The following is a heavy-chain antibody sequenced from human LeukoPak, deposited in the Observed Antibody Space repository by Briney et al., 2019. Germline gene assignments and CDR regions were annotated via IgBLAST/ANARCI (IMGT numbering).Heavy chain of an antibody. CDR3: ARPLDYDILTGYCPFGY. CDR1: GGTFSSYA. V-gene: IGHV1-69*13. D-gene: IGHD3-9*01. CDR2: IIPIFGTA. J-gene: IGHJ4*02. Sequence: SVKVPCKASGGTFSSYAISWVRQAPGQGLEWMGGIIPIFGTANYAQKFQGRVTITADESTSTAYMELSSLRSEDTAVYYCARPLDYDILTGYCPFGYWGQGTLVTVSS.